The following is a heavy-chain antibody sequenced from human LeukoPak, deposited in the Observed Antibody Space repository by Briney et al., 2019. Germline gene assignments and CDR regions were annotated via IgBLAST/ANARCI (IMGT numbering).Heavy chain of an antibody. V-gene: IGHV3-74*01. J-gene: IGHJ3*02. CDR3: ARGTIAAAGGFPDDAFDI. Sequence: PGGSLRLSCAASGFTFSSYWMHWVRQAPGKGLVWVSRINSDGSSTSYADSVKGRFTISRDNSKNTLYLQMNSLRAEDTAVYYCARGTIAAAGGFPDDAFDIWGQGTMVTVSS. CDR1: GFTFSSYW. D-gene: IGHD6-13*01. CDR2: INSDGSST.